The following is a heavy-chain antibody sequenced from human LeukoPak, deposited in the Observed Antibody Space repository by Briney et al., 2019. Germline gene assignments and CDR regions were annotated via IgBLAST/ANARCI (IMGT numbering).Heavy chain of an antibody. CDR1: XXSXSSYY. CDR3: ARDIGSGSFDY. D-gene: IGHD3-10*01. Sequence: CXXXXXSXSSYYXXWMRQPTGKGGEWIGYIYYSGSTNYNPSLKSRVTISVEKSKNKFSLKLSSVTAADTAVYYCARDIGSGSFDYWGQGTLVTVSS. V-gene: IGHV4-59*01. J-gene: IGHJ4*02. CDR2: IYYSGST.